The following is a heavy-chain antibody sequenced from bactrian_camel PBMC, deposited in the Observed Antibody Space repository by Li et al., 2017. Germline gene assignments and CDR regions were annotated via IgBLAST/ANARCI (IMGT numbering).Heavy chain of an antibody. Sequence: HVQLVESGGGSVQTGGSLRLSCAPSGLSVSDSSMAWFRQSPGKEPEAVAAIRRDDLTAYTDSVKGRFTISKDNAENSLFLQMSNLKPEDTAMYYCAAATCITLRRLLYMPTWFPYWGQGTQVTVS. D-gene: IGHD1*01. CDR3: AAATCITLRRLLYMPTWFPY. J-gene: IGHJ4*01. V-gene: IGHV3S55*01. CDR1: GLSVSDSS. CDR2: IRRDDLT.